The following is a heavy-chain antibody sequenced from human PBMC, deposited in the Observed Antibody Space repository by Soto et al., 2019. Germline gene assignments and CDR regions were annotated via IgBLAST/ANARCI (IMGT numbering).Heavy chain of an antibody. D-gene: IGHD6-13*01. CDR1: GYSISSGYY. V-gene: IGHV4-4*07. Sequence: SETLSLTCAVSGYSISSGYYWSCIRQPAGKGLEWIGRIYSDGSTNYNPSLKSRVTMSVDTSKNQFSLKLTSMTAADTAMYYCARMRAAGTFDYWGQGTLVTVSS. J-gene: IGHJ4*02. CDR2: IYSDGST. CDR3: ARMRAAGTFDY.